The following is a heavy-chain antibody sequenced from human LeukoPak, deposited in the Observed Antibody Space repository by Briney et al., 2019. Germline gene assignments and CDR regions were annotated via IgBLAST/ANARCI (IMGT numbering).Heavy chain of an antibody. D-gene: IGHD3-22*01. J-gene: IGHJ4*02. CDR3: ARVGYYDSSGYYSGLFDY. CDR2: IYYSGST. V-gene: IGHV4-59*01. CDR1: GGSINSYY. Sequence: SGTLSLTCTVSGGSINSYYWSWIRQPPGKGLEWIGYIYYSGSTNYNPSLRSRITISVDTSKNQFSLKLSSVTAADTAMYYCARVGYYDSSGYYSGLFDYWGQGTLVTVSS.